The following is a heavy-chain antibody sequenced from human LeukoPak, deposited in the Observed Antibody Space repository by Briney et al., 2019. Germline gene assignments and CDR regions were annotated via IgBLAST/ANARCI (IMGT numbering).Heavy chain of an antibody. V-gene: IGHV1-2*02. CDR1: GYTFTGDY. D-gene: IGHD6-19*01. Sequence: GASVKVSCKASGYTFTGDYMHWVRQAPGQGLEWMGWINPNSGGTDYAQKFQGRVTMTRDTSISTAYMELSRLRSDDTAVYYCARDQDSGWFENWGQGTLVTVSS. CDR3: ARDQDSGWFEN. J-gene: IGHJ4*02. CDR2: INPNSGGT.